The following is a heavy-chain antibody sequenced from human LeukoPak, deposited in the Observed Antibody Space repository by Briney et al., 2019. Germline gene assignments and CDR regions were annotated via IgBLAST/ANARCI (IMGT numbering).Heavy chain of an antibody. CDR1: EFTLSNYW. CDR2: IRQDGNEK. Sequence: GGPLRLSCAGAEFTLSNYWMSWVRQAPGKGLEWVANIRQDGNEKYYVDSVKGRFTISRDNAKNSLYLQMNSLRVEDTAVYYCARLRAAQTYDYWGQGTLVTVSS. V-gene: IGHV3-7*04. J-gene: IGHJ4*02. CDR3: ARLRAAQTYDY. D-gene: IGHD6-13*01.